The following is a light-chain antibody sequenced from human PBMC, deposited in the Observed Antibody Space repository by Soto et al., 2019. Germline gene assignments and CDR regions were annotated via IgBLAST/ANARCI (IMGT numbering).Light chain of an antibody. CDR1: QGIRND. J-gene: IGKJ1*01. V-gene: IGKV1-39*01. CDR3: QQSYISPRT. CDR2: AAS. Sequence: IQLTQSPSSLSASVGDRVIITCRASQGIRNDLGWYQQKPGKAPKLLIYAASSLQSGVPSRFSGSGSGTDFTLTISTLKPEDFAIYYCQQSYISPRTFGQGTKVDIK.